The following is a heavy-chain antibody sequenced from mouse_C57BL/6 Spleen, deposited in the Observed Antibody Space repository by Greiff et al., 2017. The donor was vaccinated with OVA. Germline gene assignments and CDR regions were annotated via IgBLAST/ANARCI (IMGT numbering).Heavy chain of an antibody. V-gene: IGHV14-4*01. CDR1: GFNIKDDY. J-gene: IGHJ4*01. Sequence: EVKLVESGAELVRPGASVKLSCTASGFNIKDDYMHWVKQRPEQGLEWIGWIDPENGDTEYASKFQGKATITADTSSNTAYLQLSSLKSEDTAVYYCTPYGSSYDYAMDYWGQGTSVTVSS. CDR2: IDPENGDT. D-gene: IGHD1-1*01. CDR3: TPYGSSYDYAMDY.